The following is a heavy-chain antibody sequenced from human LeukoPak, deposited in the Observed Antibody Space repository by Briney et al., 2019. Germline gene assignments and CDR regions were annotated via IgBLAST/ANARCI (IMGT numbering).Heavy chain of an antibody. D-gene: IGHD4-17*01. CDR1: GGSISSGSYY. CDR3: ARETPDPYYGDYEIDY. V-gene: IGHV4-61*02. Sequence: SETLSLTCTVSGGSISSGSYYWSWIRQPAGKGLEWIGRIYTSGSTNYNPSLKSRVTISVDTSKNQFSLKLSSVTAADTAVYYCARETPDPYYGDYEIDYWGQGTLVTVSS. J-gene: IGHJ4*02. CDR2: IYTSGST.